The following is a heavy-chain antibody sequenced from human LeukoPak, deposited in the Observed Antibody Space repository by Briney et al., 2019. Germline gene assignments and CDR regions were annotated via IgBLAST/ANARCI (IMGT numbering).Heavy chain of an antibody. CDR2: INPNNGGT. J-gene: IGHJ4*02. CDR3: SQGRYYYDSSGYGTLDY. CDR1: GYTFTGYY. V-gene: IGHV1-2*02. Sequence: GASVKVSCKASGYTFTGYYMHWVRQAPGQGLEWMGWINPNNGGTNYAQKFQGRVTMTRDTSISTAYMELSRLRSDDTAVYYCSQGRYYYDSSGYGTLDYWGQGTLVTVSS. D-gene: IGHD3-22*01.